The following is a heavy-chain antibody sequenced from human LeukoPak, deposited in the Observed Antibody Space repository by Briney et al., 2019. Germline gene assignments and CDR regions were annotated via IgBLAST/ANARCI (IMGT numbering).Heavy chain of an antibody. CDR2: IWYDGSNK. D-gene: IGHD2-2*01. Sequence: GRSLRLSCAASGFTFSSYGMHWVRQAPGKGLEWVAVIWYDGSNKYYADSVKGRFTISRDNSKNTLYLQMNSLRAEDTAVYYFPNRVIELVPAPPITSYYYMAVWAKGPRLP. CDR3: PNRVIELVPAPPITSYYYMAV. V-gene: IGHV3-33*06. CDR1: GFTFSSYG. J-gene: IGHJ6*03.